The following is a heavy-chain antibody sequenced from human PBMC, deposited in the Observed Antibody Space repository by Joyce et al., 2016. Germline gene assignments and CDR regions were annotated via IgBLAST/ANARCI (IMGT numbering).Heavy chain of an antibody. CDR2: IYTNGTT. CDR3: GGGLRFLEWLPYY. Sequence: QVQLQESGPGLVKPSETLSLTCTVSGGSISSYYWHWIRQPAGKGLEWIGRIYTNGTTSYNPSRKSRIAMSVDTSKNQFSLKLSSVTAADTAVYYCGGGLRFLEWLPYYWGQGTLVTVSS. J-gene: IGHJ4*02. V-gene: IGHV4-4*07. D-gene: IGHD3-3*01. CDR1: GGSISSYY.